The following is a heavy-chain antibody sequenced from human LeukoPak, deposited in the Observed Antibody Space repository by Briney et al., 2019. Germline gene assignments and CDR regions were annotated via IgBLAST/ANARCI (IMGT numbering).Heavy chain of an antibody. V-gene: IGHV3-48*03. CDR1: GFTFSSYE. CDR2: ISCSGSTI. Sequence: PGGSLRLSCAASGFTFSSYEMNWVRQAPGEGLEWVSYISCSGSTIYYTDSVKGRFTISRDNAKNSLYLQMNSLRAEDTAVYYCAREENDYGDYVTFDIWGQGTMVTVSS. D-gene: IGHD4-17*01. J-gene: IGHJ3*02. CDR3: AREENDYGDYVTFDI.